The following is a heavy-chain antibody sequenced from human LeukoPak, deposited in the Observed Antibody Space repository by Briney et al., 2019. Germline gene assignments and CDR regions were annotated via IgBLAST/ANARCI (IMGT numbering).Heavy chain of an antibody. V-gene: IGHV3-7*03. J-gene: IGHJ3*02. CDR2: INEDGSQK. D-gene: IGHD3-10*01. Sequence: PGGSLRLSCAASGFTFTSYWMSWVRQAPGKGLEWVANINEDGSQKYYADSVKGRFTISRDNAKNSLYLQMNSLRAEDTALYYCAKGGDDAFDIWGQGTMVTVSS. CDR1: GFTFTSYW. CDR3: AKGGDDAFDI.